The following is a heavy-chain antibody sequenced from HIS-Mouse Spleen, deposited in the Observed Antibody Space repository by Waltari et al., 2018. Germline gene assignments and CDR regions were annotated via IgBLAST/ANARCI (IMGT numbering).Heavy chain of an antibody. CDR2: ISYDGSNK. D-gene: IGHD6-13*01. CDR1: GFTFSSYG. Sequence: QVQLVESGGGVVQPGRYLRLSCAASGFTFSSYGIHWVRQAPGKGLEWVAVISYDGSNKYYADSVKGRFTISRDNSKNTLYLQMNSLRAEDTAVYYCAKADTSSSWYTYWGQGTLVTVSS. V-gene: IGHV3-30*18. CDR3: AKADTSSSWYTY. J-gene: IGHJ4*02.